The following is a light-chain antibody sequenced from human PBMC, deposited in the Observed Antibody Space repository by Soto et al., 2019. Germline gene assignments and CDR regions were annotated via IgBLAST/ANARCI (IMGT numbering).Light chain of an antibody. J-gene: IGLJ1*01. V-gene: IGLV2-14*03. CDR3: SSYTTTRAYV. CDR1: SGDVGRYNY. CDR2: DVT. Sequence: QSVLTQPASVSGSPGQSITISCTGTSGDVGRYNYVSWYQQHPGKTPKLMIYDVTDRSSGVSNRFSGSKSGNTASLTISWLRAEDEADYYCSSYTTTRAYVFGTGTKVTVL.